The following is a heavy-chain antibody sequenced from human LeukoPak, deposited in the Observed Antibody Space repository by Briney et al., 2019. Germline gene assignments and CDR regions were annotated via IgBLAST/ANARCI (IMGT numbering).Heavy chain of an antibody. CDR3: AKNYDSSGSPYYYYYYMDV. CDR1: GFTFSSYG. D-gene: IGHD3-22*01. CDR2: IWYDGSNK. Sequence: QPGRSLRLSCAASGFTFSSYGMQWVHQAPGKGLEWVAVIWYDGSNKYYADSVKGRFTISRDNSKNTLYLQMNSLRAEDTAVYYCAKNYDSSGSPYYYYYYMDVWGKGTTVTVSS. J-gene: IGHJ6*03. V-gene: IGHV3-33*06.